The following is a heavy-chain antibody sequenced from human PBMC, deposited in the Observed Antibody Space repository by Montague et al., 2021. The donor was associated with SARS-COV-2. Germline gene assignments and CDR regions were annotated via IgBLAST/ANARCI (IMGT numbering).Heavy chain of an antibody. CDR3: AKDADPVVVAAKPDY. D-gene: IGHD2-15*01. J-gene: IGHJ4*02. CDR1: GFTFSSYA. CDR2: ISGSGGST. Sequence: LRLSWAASGFTFSSYAMSWVRQAPGKGLEWVSTISGSGGSTYYADSVKGRFTISRDNSKNTLYLQMNSLRAEDTAVYYCAKDADPVVVAAKPDYWGQGTLVTVSS. V-gene: IGHV3-23*01.